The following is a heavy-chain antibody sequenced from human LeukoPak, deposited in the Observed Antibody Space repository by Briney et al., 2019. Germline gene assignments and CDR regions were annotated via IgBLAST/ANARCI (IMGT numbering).Heavy chain of an antibody. CDR2: IGSSGSTI. Sequence: GGSLRLSCAASGFTFSSYEMNWVRQAPGKGLEWVSYIGSSGSTIYYADSVKGRFTISRDNAKNSLYLQMNSLRAEDTAVYYCARANLRGWYYFDYWGQGTLVTVSS. V-gene: IGHV3-48*03. CDR3: ARANLRGWYYFDY. CDR1: GFTFSSYE. J-gene: IGHJ4*02.